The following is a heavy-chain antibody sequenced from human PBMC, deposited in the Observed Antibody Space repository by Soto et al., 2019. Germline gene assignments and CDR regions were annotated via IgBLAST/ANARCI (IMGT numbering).Heavy chain of an antibody. CDR1: GGSITSRGYY. Sequence: QVQLQDSGPGLVKPSQTLSLTCTVSGGSITSRGYYWSWIRQHPGEGLEWIGFTSNSGSTSYKPYLKSLVTISVDTSSNQFSLNLKYVSAVDTAVYYCARVGCSTNVDYWGQGTLVTVSP. D-gene: IGHD1-1*01. J-gene: IGHJ4*02. V-gene: IGHV4-31*01. CDR2: TSNSGST. CDR3: ARVGCSTNVDY.